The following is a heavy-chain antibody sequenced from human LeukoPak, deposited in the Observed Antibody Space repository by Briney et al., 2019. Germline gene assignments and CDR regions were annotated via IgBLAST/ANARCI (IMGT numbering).Heavy chain of an antibody. Sequence: ASVKVSCKASGGTFSSYAISWVRQAPGQGLEWMGGIIPIFGTANYAQKFQGRVTITADESTSTAYMELSSLRSEDTAVYYCAGKSLALDQFDPWGQGTLVTVSS. CDR1: GGTFSSYA. CDR3: AGKSLALDQFDP. V-gene: IGHV1-69*13. J-gene: IGHJ5*02. CDR2: IIPIFGTA. D-gene: IGHD1/OR15-1a*01.